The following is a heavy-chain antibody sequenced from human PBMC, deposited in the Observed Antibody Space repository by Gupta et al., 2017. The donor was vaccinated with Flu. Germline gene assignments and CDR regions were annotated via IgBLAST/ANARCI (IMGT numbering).Heavy chain of an antibody. CDR2: ISGSGGST. D-gene: IGHD3-3*01. J-gene: IGHJ6*02. CDR1: GFTFSSYA. CDR3: AXDXGDFWSGYYSYYYYYGMDV. V-gene: IGHV3-23*01. Sequence: EVQLLESGGGLVQPGGSLRLSCAASGFTFSSYAMSWVRQAPGKGLEWVSAISGSGGSTYYADSVKGRFTISRDNSKNTLYLQMNSLRAEDTAVYYCAXDXGDFWSGYYSYYYYYGMDVWGQGTTVTVSS.